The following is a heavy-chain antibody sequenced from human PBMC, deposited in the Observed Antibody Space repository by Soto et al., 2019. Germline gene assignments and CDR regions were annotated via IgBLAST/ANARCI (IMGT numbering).Heavy chain of an antibody. CDR1: GGSFSGYY. D-gene: IGHD3-10*01. J-gene: IGHJ4*02. Sequence: QVQLQQWGAGLLKPSETLSLTCAVYGGSFSGYYWSWIRQPPGKGLEWIGEINHSGSTNYNPSLKSRVTISVDTSKNQCSLKLSSVTAADTAVYYCARVSGSPKNYWGQGTLVTVSS. CDR3: ARVSGSPKNY. V-gene: IGHV4-34*01. CDR2: INHSGST.